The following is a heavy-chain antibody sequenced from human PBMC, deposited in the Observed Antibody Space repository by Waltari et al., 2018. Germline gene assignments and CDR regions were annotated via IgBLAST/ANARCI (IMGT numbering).Heavy chain of an antibody. J-gene: IGHJ4*02. Sequence: QVQLVQSGAEVKKPGASVKVSCKASGYTFTSYAMHWVRQAPGQRLEWMGWINAGNGNTKYSQKFQGRVTITRDTSASTAYMELSSLRSEDTAVYYCARESRPTYYGFWSGYFGPWGQGTLVTVSS. CDR2: INAGNGNT. D-gene: IGHD3-3*01. CDR1: GYTFTSYA. CDR3: ARESRPTYYGFWSGYFGP. V-gene: IGHV1-3*01.